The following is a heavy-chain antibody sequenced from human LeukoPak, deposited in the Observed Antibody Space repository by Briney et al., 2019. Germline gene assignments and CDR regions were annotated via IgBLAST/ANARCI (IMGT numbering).Heavy chain of an antibody. V-gene: IGHV1-24*01. CDR2: FNPEEGKT. CDR3: ARMVVTGSNWYFDL. CDR1: GYTLSQLA. Sequence: ASVKVSCKISGYTLSQLAMHWVRQAPGKGLEWMGGFNPEEGKTIFAQKFQGRVTVTEDMSTDTTYMELTSLRSQDTAVYYCARMVVTGSNWYFDLWGRCTLVTVSS. D-gene: IGHD2-21*02. J-gene: IGHJ2*01.